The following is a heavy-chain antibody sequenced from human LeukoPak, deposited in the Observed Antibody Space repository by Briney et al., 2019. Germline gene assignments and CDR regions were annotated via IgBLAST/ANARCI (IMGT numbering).Heavy chain of an antibody. V-gene: IGHV3-23*01. CDR2: ISASGIGT. Sequence: GGSLRLSCAVSGITVSSYYMSWVRQAPGKGLEWVSTISASGIGTYYADSVKGRFTVSRDNSKNTLYLQMNSLRAEDTAVYFCANLRGSGSSYFDSWGQGTLVTVSS. CDR1: GITVSSYY. D-gene: IGHD3-10*01. CDR3: ANLRGSGSSYFDS. J-gene: IGHJ4*02.